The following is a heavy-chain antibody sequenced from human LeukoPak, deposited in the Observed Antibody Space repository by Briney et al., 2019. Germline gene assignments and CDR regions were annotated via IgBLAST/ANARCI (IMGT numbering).Heavy chain of an antibody. CDR2: IYYSGST. D-gene: IGHD4-17*01. V-gene: IGHV4-39*07. CDR3: ARDVTSYGDYVFDY. Sequence: PSETLSLTCTVSGGSISSSSYYWGWIRQPPGKGLEWIGSIYYSGSTYYNPSLKSRVTISVDTSKNQFSLKLSSVTAADTAVYYCARDVTSYGDYVFDYWGQGTLVTVSS. CDR1: GGSISSSSYY. J-gene: IGHJ4*02.